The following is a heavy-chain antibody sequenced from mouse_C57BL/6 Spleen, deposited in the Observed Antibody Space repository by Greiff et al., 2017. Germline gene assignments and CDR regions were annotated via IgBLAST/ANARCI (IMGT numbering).Heavy chain of an antibody. CDR3: ARLWDYCDY. CDR2: ISSGGSYT. Sequence: EVQVVESGGDLVKPGGSLKLSCAASGFTFSSYGMSWVRQTPDKRLEWVATISSGGSYTYYPDSVKGRFTISRDNAKNTLYLQMSSLKSEETAMYYGARLWDYCDYWGQGTTLTVSS. V-gene: IGHV5-6*01. CDR1: GFTFSSYG. J-gene: IGHJ2*01. D-gene: IGHD4-1*01.